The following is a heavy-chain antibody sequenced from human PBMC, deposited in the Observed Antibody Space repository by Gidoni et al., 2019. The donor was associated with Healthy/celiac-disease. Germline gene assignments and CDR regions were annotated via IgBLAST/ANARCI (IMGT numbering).Heavy chain of an antibody. CDR2: IYYSGST. D-gene: IGHD5-18*01. CDR1: GGSISSRSYY. J-gene: IGHJ4*02. CDR3: ARQGYNHAYGNDY. Sequence: QLQLQESGPGLVKPSETLSLTCTVSGGSISSRSYYWGWIRQPPGKGLEWIGNIYYSGSTFYSPSLKSRATISVDTSKNQFSLKLSSVSAADTAVYYCARQGYNHAYGNDYWGQGTLVTVSS. V-gene: IGHV4-39*01.